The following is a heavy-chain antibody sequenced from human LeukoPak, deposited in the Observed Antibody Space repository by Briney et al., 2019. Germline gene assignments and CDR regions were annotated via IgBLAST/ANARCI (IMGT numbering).Heavy chain of an antibody. Sequence: GGSLRLSCAASGFTFSSYEMNWVRQAPGKGLEWVSYISSSGTNIYYADSVKGRFTISRDNAKNSLYLQMNSLRAEDTAVYFCARSAGGGDLDYWGQGTLVTVSS. CDR3: ARSAGGGDLDY. CDR2: ISSSGTNI. CDR1: GFTFSSYE. J-gene: IGHJ4*02. D-gene: IGHD4-17*01. V-gene: IGHV3-48*03.